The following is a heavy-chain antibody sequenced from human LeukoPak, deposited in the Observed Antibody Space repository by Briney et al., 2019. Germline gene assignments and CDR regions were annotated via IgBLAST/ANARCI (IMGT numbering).Heavy chain of an antibody. D-gene: IGHD4-17*01. CDR1: GGTFSSYA. J-gene: IGHJ5*02. CDR3: ARDIGWTTVTTLGEVGWFDP. V-gene: IGHV1-69*06. Sequence: GASVKVSCKASGGTFSSYAISWVRQAPGQGLEWMGGIIPIFGTANYAQKFQGRVTITADKSTSTAYMELSSLRSEDTAVYYCARDIGWTTVTTLGEVGWFDPWGQGTLVTVSS. CDR2: IIPIFGTA.